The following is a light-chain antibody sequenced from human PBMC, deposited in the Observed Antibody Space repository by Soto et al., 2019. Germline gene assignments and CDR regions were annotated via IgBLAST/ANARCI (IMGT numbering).Light chain of an antibody. CDR3: QQHGTSSRT. V-gene: IGKV3-20*01. CDR2: GAS. J-gene: IGKJ2*01. Sequence: EIVLTQSPGTLSLSPGERATLSCRASQSVSSRYLGWYQQKPGQAPRLLIYGASSRATGIPDRFSGSGSGTDFTLTISRLEPEDFAVYYCQQHGTSSRTFGQGTKLEFK. CDR1: QSVSSRY.